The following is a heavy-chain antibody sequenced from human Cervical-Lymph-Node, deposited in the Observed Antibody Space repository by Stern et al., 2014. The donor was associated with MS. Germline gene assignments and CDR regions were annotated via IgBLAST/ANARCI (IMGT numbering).Heavy chain of an antibody. CDR3: AREIHPAITFDI. CDR2: INPKTGGA. Sequence: VQLVESGAEMKTPGTSMKVSCKASGYTFTDYYMHWVRQAPGQGLQWMGRINPKTGGANYTEAFQGRVTMARDTSISTGYMVLSSLRSDDTAVYYCAREIHPAITFDIWGQGTVVTVSS. CDR1: GYTFTDYY. J-gene: IGHJ3*02. D-gene: IGHD2-21*01. V-gene: IGHV1-2*06.